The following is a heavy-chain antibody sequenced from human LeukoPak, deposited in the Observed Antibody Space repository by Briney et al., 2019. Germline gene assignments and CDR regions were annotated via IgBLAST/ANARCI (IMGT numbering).Heavy chain of an antibody. CDR2: INTDGSST. J-gene: IGHJ4*02. Sequence: PGGSLRLSCAASGFTFSSYWMHWVRQAPGKGLVWVSRINTDGSSTSYADSVKGRFTISRDNAKNTLYLQMNSLRAEDTAVYYCARDGGTFTVTNDFDYWGQGTLVTVSS. V-gene: IGHV3-74*01. D-gene: IGHD4-11*01. CDR3: ARDGGTFTVTNDFDY. CDR1: GFTFSSYW.